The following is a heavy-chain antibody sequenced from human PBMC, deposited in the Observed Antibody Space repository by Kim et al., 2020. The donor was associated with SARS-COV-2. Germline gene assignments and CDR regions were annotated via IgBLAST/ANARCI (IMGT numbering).Heavy chain of an antibody. Sequence: SETLSLTCAVSGGSISSSNWWSWVRQPPGKGLEWIGEIYHSGSTNYNPSLKSRVTISVDKSKNQFSLKLNSLTAADTAVYYCARLGFGQNNSGSHLWGQGTLVTVSS. V-gene: IGHV4-4*02. CDR1: GGSISSSNW. D-gene: IGHD1-26*01. CDR2: IYHSGST. J-gene: IGHJ1*01. CDR3: ARLGFGQNNSGSHL.